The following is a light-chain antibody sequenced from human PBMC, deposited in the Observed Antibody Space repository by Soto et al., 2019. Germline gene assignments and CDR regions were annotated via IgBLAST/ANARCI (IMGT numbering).Light chain of an antibody. J-gene: IGLJ2*01. V-gene: IGLV2-8*01. Sequence: QSALTQPPSASGSPGQSVTISCTGTSSDVGGYDYVSWYQQYPAKAPKLIIYEVSKRPSGVPDRISASKSGNTASLTVSGLQAEDEADYYCSSYAGNNNVVFGGGTKLTVL. CDR3: SSYAGNNNVV. CDR2: EVS. CDR1: SSDVGGYDY.